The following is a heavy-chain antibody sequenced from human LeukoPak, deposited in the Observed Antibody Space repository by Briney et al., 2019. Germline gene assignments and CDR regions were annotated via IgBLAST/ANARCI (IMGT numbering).Heavy chain of an antibody. D-gene: IGHD3-10*01. CDR1: GFIFEDYV. Sequence: PGRSLRLSCAASGFIFEDYVMHWVRQVPGKGLEWVALIGGDSASSYYADSLKGRFTISRDNSYNSLYLQMDRLRIEDTALYYCVKDLIVGDYYSSDNYYLPDAFDIWGQGTMVTVSS. CDR3: VKDLIVGDYYSSDNYYLPDAFDI. V-gene: IGHV3-43*02. CDR2: IGGDSASS. J-gene: IGHJ3*02.